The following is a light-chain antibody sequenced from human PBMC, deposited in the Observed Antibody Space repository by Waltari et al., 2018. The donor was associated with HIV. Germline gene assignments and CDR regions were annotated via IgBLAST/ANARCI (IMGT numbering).Light chain of an antibody. V-gene: IGKV1-39*01. CDR2: AAS. CDR1: QSISSY. CDR3: QQSYSTPPWT. J-gene: IGKJ1*01. Sequence: DIQMTQSPSSLSASVGDRVTITCRASQSISSYLNWYQQKPGKAPKPLIYAASSLQSGVPSRFSCSGSGTDFTLTISSLQPEDFATYYCQQSYSTPPWTFGQGTKVEIK.